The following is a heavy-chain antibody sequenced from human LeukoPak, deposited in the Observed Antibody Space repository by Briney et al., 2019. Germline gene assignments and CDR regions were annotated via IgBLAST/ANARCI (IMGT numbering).Heavy chain of an antibody. V-gene: IGHV1-2*02. CDR1: GYTFSGYY. Sequence: ASVKVSCKASGYTFSGYYMRWVRQAPGQGLEWMGWINPNSGGTNYAQKFQGRVTMTTDTSTSTAYMELRSLRSDDTAVYYCARLYFDGYDAFDIWGQGTMVTVSS. CDR3: ARLYFDGYDAFDI. CDR2: INPNSGGT. D-gene: IGHD3-9*01. J-gene: IGHJ3*02.